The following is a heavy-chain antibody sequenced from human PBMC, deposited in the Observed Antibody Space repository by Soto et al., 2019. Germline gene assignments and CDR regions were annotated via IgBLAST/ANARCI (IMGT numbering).Heavy chain of an antibody. CDR3: ARVPHPGIAVDGRTPFWFDP. CDR2: ISYDGSNK. D-gene: IGHD6-19*01. CDR1: GFTFSSYA. Sequence: QVQLVESGGGVVQPGRSLRLSCAASGFTFSSYAMHWVRQAPGKGLEWVAVISYDGSNKYYADSVKGRFTISRDNSKNTLYLQMNSLRAEDTAVYYCARVPHPGIAVDGRTPFWFDPWGQGTLVTVSS. J-gene: IGHJ5*02. V-gene: IGHV3-30-3*01.